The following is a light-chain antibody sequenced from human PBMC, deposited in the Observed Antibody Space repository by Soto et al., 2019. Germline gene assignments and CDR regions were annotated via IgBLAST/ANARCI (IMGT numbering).Light chain of an antibody. CDR1: QGISSY. CDR3: QQYYSYPRT. J-gene: IGKJ1*01. CDR2: AAS. V-gene: IGKV1-8*01. Sequence: AIRMTQSPSSFSASTGDRVTITCRASQGISSYLAWYQQKPGKSPKLLIYAASTLQSGVPSSFIGSGSGTDFTLTISCLRSEDFATYYCQQYYSYPRTFGQGTKVEIK.